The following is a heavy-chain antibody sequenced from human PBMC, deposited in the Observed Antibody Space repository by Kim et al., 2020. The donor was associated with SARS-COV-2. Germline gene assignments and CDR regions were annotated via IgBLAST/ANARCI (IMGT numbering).Heavy chain of an antibody. CDR3: AKGREFHYYGLGSAFD. CDR1: GLTFGSYA. V-gene: IGHV3-23*01. Sequence: GGSLRPSCTASGLTFGSYAMIWVRQAPGKGLEWVSIISNTGRATDYPDSVKGRFIISRDNSKNTLYLQMNNLRAEDTAMYYCAKGREFHYYGLGSAFD. J-gene: IGHJ4*01. CDR2: ISNTGRAT. D-gene: IGHD3-10*01.